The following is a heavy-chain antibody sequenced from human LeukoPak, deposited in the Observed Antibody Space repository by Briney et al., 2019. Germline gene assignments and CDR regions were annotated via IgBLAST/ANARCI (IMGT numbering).Heavy chain of an antibody. V-gene: IGHV3-9*01. D-gene: IGHD3-3*01. J-gene: IGHJ4*02. Sequence: GGSLRLSCAASGLTFDDYAMHWVRQAPGKGLEWVSGISWSSGSIGYADSVKGRFTISRDNAKNSLYLQMNSLRAEDTALYYCAKDTYYDFWSGYYTSAYFDYWGQGTLVTVSS. CDR1: GLTFDDYA. CDR2: ISWSSGSI. CDR3: AKDTYYDFWSGYYTSAYFDY.